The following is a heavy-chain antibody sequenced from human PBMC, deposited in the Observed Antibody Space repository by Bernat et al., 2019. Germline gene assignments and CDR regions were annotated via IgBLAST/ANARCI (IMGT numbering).Heavy chain of an antibody. J-gene: IGHJ4*02. CDR3: AKDFRYQLLTDY. Sequence: EVQLVESGGGLVKPGGSLRLSCAASGFTFSNAWMNWVRQAPGKGLEWVGSIKSKTDGGTTDYAAPVKGRFTISRDDSKNTLYLQMNSLRAEDTAVYYCAKDFRYQLLTDYWGQGTLVTVSS. V-gene: IGHV3-15*07. CDR1: GFTFSNAW. D-gene: IGHD2-2*01. CDR2: IKSKTDGGTT.